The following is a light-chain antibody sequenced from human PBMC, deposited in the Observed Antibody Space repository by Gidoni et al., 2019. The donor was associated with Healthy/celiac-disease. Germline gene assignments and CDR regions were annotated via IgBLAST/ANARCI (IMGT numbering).Light chain of an antibody. V-gene: IGKV4-1*01. Sequence: IVMTHSPDSLAVSLGERATINCKSSQSVLYSSNNKNYLAWYQQKPGQTPKLLIYWASTRESGVPDRFSGSGSGTDFTLTISSLQAEDVAVYYCQQYYSTPITFGPGTKVDIK. CDR1: QSVLYSSNNKNY. J-gene: IGKJ3*01. CDR3: QQYYSTPIT. CDR2: WAS.